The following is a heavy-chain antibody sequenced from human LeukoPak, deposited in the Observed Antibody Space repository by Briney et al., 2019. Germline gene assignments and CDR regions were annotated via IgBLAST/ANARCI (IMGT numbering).Heavy chain of an antibody. V-gene: IGHV1-18*01. CDR1: GYTFTSYG. Sequence: ASVKVSCKASGYTFTSYGISWVRQAPGQGLEWMGWISAYNGNANYAQKLQGRVTMTTDTSTSTAYMELRSLRSDDTAVYYCARARYDFWSGYCPVDVWGKGTTVTVSS. CDR3: ARARYDFWSGYCPVDV. D-gene: IGHD3-3*01. CDR2: ISAYNGNA. J-gene: IGHJ6*04.